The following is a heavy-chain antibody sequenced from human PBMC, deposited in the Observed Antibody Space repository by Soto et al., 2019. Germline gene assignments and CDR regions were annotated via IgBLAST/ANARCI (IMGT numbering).Heavy chain of an antibody. CDR2: IYYSGST. V-gene: IGHV4-39*01. J-gene: IGHJ3*02. D-gene: IGHD1-1*01. CDR3: ARQLERPVDAFDI. Sequence: SETLSLTCTVSGGSISSSSYYWGWIRQPPGKGLEWIGSIYYSGSTYYNPSLKSRVTISVDTSKNQFSLKLSSVTAADTAVYYCARQLERPVDAFDIWGQGTMVTVSS. CDR1: GGSISSSSYY.